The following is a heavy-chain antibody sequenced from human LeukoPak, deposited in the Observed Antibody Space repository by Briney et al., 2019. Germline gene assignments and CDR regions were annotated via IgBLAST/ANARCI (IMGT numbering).Heavy chain of an antibody. J-gene: IGHJ4*02. V-gene: IGHV3-21*01. CDR2: ISSGSSYK. CDR1: GFTFSNYN. D-gene: IGHD3-9*01. CDR3: ARDGGWDDILTEYYFDY. Sequence: GGSLRLSCAASGFTFSNYNIHWVRQAPGKGLEWVSSISSGSSYKYYADSVRGRFTISRDNAKDSLFLQMNSLRAEDTAVYYCARDGGWDDILTEYYFDYWGQGTLVTVSS.